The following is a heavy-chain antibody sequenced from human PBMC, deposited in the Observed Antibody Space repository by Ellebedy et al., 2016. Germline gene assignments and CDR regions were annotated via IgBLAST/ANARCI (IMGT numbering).Heavy chain of an antibody. D-gene: IGHD3-16*02. CDR2: IYYSGST. V-gene: IGHV4-30-4*07. J-gene: IGHJ4*02. Sequence: SETLSLXCAVSGGSISSGGYSWSWIRQPPGKGLEWIGYIYYSGSTYYNPSLKSRVTISVDTSKNQFSLKLSSVTAADTAVYYCARAGYYDYVWGSYRYKVAQYYFDYWGQGTLVTVSS. CDR3: ARAGYYDYVWGSYRYKVAQYYFDY. CDR1: GGSISSGGYS.